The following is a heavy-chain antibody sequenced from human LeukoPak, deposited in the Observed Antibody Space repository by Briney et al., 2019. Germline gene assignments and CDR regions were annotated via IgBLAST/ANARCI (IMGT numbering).Heavy chain of an antibody. CDR3: ARGGDELEDHLHYFDY. D-gene: IGHD1-14*01. V-gene: IGHV3-11*01. Sequence: PGGSLRLSCAASGFTFSDYYMSWIRQAPGKGLEWVSSISSSGSTIYYADSVKGRFTIPRDSAKNSLYLQMNSRRAEDTAVYYCARGGDELEDHLHYFDYWGQGTLVTVSS. CDR1: GFTFSDYY. CDR2: ISSSGSTI. J-gene: IGHJ4*02.